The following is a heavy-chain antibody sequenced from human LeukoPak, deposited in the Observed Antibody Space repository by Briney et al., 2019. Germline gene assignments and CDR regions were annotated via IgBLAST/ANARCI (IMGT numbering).Heavy chain of an antibody. CDR3: AEVKHRPWGSAFDGIDI. V-gene: IGHV3-23*01. CDR1: GFTFSSYA. J-gene: IGHJ3*02. Sequence: PGGSLRLSCAASGFTFSSYAMSWVRQAPEKGLEWVSSISGSSDNKYYADSVKGRFTISRDNSKKTLYLQMNNLRAEDTAVYYCAEVKHRPWGSAFDGIDIWGQGTMVTVSS. CDR2: ISGSSDNK. D-gene: IGHD7-27*01.